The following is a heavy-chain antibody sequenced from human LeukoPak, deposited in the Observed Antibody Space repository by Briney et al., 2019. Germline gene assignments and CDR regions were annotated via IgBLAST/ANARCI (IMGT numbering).Heavy chain of an antibody. D-gene: IGHD5-18*01. CDR3: ARGVGYNYGLYYQYGMDV. J-gene: IGHJ6*02. CDR2: IDTANGNT. CDR1: GYTFTSHV. V-gene: IGHV1-3*04. Sequence: ASVKVSCKASGYTFTSHVIHWVRQAPRHRLDWMGWIDTANGNTQNSQNFQGRVTITRDTSASTAYMELSSLRSEDTAVYYCARGVGYNYGLYYQYGMDVWGQGTTVTVSS.